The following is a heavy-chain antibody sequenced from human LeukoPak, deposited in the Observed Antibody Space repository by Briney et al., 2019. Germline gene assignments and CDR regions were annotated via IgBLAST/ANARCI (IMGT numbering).Heavy chain of an antibody. D-gene: IGHD6-19*01. CDR2: ISYDGSKI. Sequence: GGSLRLSCAASGFTFSNYPLHWVRQAPGKGLEWVTLISYDGSKIYYADSVKGRFTISRDNSKNTLYLQMNSLRAEDTAVYYCAKKPGWYFDYWGQGTLVTVSS. CDR3: AKKPGWYFDY. CDR1: GFTFSNYP. J-gene: IGHJ4*02. V-gene: IGHV3-30-3*02.